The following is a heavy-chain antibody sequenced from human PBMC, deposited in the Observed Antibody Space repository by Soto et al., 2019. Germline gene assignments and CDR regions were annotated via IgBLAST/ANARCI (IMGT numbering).Heavy chain of an antibody. CDR3: GRDEVRNGVGV. CDR2: IKGDGSEK. Sequence: GGSLRLSCVASGFTFTSYLMSWVRQAPGKGLEWVANIKGDGSEKRYVDSVKGRLTISRDNAKNSVYLQMNSMRVEDTALYYCGRDEVRNGVGVWGQGTTVTVA. V-gene: IGHV3-7*01. CDR1: GFTFTSYL. J-gene: IGHJ6*02.